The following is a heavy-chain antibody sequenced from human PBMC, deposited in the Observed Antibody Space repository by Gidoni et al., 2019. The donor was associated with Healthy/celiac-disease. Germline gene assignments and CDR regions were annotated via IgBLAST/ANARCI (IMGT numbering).Heavy chain of an antibody. CDR1: GGSISSSSYY. J-gene: IGHJ4*02. CDR2: IYYSGST. D-gene: IGHD4-17*01. CDR3: ARSGDYGGSFDY. V-gene: IGHV4-39*01. Sequence: QLQLQESGPGLVKPSETLSLTCTVSGGSISSSSYYWGWIRQPPGKGLEWIGSIYYSGSTYYNPSLKSRVTISVDTSKNQFSLKLSSVTAADTAVYYCARSGDYGGSFDYWGQGTLVTVSS.